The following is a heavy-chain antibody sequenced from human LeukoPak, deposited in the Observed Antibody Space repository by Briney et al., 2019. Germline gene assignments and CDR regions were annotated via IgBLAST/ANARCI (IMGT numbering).Heavy chain of an antibody. V-gene: IGHV3-30*02. J-gene: IGHJ3*02. CDR3: AKVLMYYYDSSGYYSGRAFDI. Sequence: GGSLRLSCAAFGFTFSSYGMHWVRQAPGKGLEWVAFIRYDGSNKYYADSVKGRFTISRDNSKNTLYLQMNSLRAEDTAVYYCAKVLMYYYDSSGYYSGRAFDIWGQGTMVTVSS. D-gene: IGHD3-22*01. CDR1: GFTFSSYG. CDR2: IRYDGSNK.